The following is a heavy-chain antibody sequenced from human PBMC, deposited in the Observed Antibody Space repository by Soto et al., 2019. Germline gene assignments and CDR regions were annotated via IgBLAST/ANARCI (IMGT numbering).Heavy chain of an antibody. CDR3: ARDLTGPNDY. V-gene: IGHV3-74*01. J-gene: IGHJ4*02. Sequence: EVQLVESGGGLVQPGGSLRLSCAASGFTFSTYWMHWVRQAPGKGLVWVSRINRDGSSTSYADSVKGRFTISRDNAKNTLYLQMNSLRAEDTAVYYCARDLTGPNDYWGQGTLVTVSS. CDR1: GFTFSTYW. D-gene: IGHD3-9*01. CDR2: INRDGSST.